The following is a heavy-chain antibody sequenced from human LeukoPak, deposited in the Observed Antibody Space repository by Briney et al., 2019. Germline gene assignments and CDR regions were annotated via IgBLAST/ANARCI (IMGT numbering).Heavy chain of an antibody. Sequence: GESLRLSCAASGVTSSSYAMNWVRQAPGKGLEWVAVISSDVSNKYYADSVKCRFTISRDNSKNTLYLPMNRLRDGDTAVYYCARPALIAVASTFLHYWGQGTLVTVSS. CDR2: ISSDVSNK. CDR1: GVTSSSYA. D-gene: IGHD6-19*01. V-gene: IGHV3-30*04. J-gene: IGHJ4*02. CDR3: ARPALIAVASTFLHY.